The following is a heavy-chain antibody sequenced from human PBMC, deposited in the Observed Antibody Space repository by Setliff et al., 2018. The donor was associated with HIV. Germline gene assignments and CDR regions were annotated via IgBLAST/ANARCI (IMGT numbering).Heavy chain of an antibody. J-gene: IGHJ4*02. CDR1: GFIFDDYA. CDR3: AANIMGLSPEDF. D-gene: IGHD1-26*01. V-gene: IGHV3-9*01. Sequence: GGSLRLSCAASGFIFDDYAMHWVRQVPGKGLEWVSGISWNGVSIGYADSVKGRFTISRDNARNMLYLQLNSLRAEDTAVYYCAANIMGLSPEDFWGQGTLVTVSS. CDR2: ISWNGVSI.